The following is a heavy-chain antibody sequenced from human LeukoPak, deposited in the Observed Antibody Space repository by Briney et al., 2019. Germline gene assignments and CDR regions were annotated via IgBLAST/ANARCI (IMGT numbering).Heavy chain of an antibody. D-gene: IGHD6-19*01. CDR2: IYDSGST. Sequence: SETLSLTCTVSGGSIRSSYYYWGWIRQPPGKGLEWIGSIYDSGSTYYNPSPKSRVTISVDTSKNQFSLKLSSVTAADTAVYYCARRQWLVLDYWGQGTLVTVSS. V-gene: IGHV4-39*07. CDR3: ARRQWLVLDY. J-gene: IGHJ4*02. CDR1: GGSIRSSYYY.